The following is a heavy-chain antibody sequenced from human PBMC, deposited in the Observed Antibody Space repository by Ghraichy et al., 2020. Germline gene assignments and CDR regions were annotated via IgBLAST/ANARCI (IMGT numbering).Heavy chain of an antibody. CDR1: GFTFSGSA. CDR2: IRSKANSYAT. D-gene: IGHD4-11*01. J-gene: IGHJ6*02. V-gene: IGHV3-73*01. Sequence: GESLNISCAASGFTFSGSAMHWVRQASGKGLEWVGRIRSKANSYATAYAASVKGRFTISRDDSKNTAYLQMNSLKTEDTAVYYCTRFQSSSNYPFYYYYGMDVWGQGTTVTVSS. CDR3: TRFQSSSNYPFYYYYGMDV.